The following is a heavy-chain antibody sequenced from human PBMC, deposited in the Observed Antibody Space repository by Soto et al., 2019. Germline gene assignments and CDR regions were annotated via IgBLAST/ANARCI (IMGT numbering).Heavy chain of an antibody. V-gene: IGHV1-3*01. CDR2: INAGNGNT. J-gene: IGHJ4*02. CDR1: GYTFTSYA. Sequence: ASVKVSCKASGYTFTSYAMHWVRQAPGQRLEWMGWINAGNGNTKYSQKFQGRVTITRDTSASTAYMELSSLRSEDTAVYYCARDRSRQASFDYWGRGTLVTVSS. CDR3: ARDRSRQASFDY.